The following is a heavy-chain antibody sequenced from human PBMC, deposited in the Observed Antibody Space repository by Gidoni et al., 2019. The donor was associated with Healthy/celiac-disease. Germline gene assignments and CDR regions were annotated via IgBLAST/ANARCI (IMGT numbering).Heavy chain of an antibody. Sequence: QVQLQESGPGLVKPSETLSLPCTVSGGPISSYYWSWIRQPPGQGLEWIGYIYYSGSTNYNPSLKSRVTISVDTSKNQFSLKLSSVTAADTAVYYCARVASGRFLEWADYYYYYMDVWGKGTTVTVSS. CDR2: IYYSGST. J-gene: IGHJ6*03. D-gene: IGHD3-3*01. CDR1: GGPISSYY. CDR3: ARVASGRFLEWADYYYYYMDV. V-gene: IGHV4-59*01.